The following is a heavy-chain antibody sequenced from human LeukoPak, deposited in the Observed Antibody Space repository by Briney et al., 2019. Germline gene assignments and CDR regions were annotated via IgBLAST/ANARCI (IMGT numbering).Heavy chain of an antibody. J-gene: IGHJ6*02. CDR2: ISGSGGST. CDR1: GFTFSSYA. D-gene: IGHD2-2*01. CDR3: AKGQVPAAPYYYYGMDV. Sequence: GGSLRLSCAASGFTFSSYAMSWVRQAPGKGLEWVSAISGSGGSTYYADSVKGRFTISRDNSKNTLYLQMNSLRAEDTAVYYCAKGQVPAAPYYYYGMDVWGQGTTVSVSS. V-gene: IGHV3-23*01.